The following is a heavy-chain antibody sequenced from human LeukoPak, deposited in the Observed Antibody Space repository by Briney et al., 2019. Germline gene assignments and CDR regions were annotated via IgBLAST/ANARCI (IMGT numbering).Heavy chain of an antibody. CDR2: IGSSSTYI. V-gene: IGHV3-21*01. CDR3: ARDLVGGSSGGPGAFDI. Sequence: GGSLRLSCAASGFTFSNYNMNWVRQAPGRGLEWVSSIGSSSTYIYYADSVKGRFTISRDNAKNSLYLQMNSLRAEDTAVYYCARDLVGGSSGGPGAFDIWGQGTMVTVSS. CDR1: GFTFSNYN. D-gene: IGHD6-19*01. J-gene: IGHJ3*02.